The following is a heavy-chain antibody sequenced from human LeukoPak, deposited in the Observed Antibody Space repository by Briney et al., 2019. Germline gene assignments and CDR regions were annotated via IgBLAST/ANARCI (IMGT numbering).Heavy chain of an antibody. V-gene: IGHV3-7*01. Sequence: GGSLRLSCVASGLTFSNFWMTWLRQAPGKGLEWVANIKQDGSETYYADSVKGRFTISRDNAKNSLYLQMNSLRAEDTAVYYCARGGRSTGGFQHWGQGTLVTVSS. CDR1: GLTFSNFW. J-gene: IGHJ1*01. CDR2: IKQDGSET. D-gene: IGHD2-2*01. CDR3: ARGGRSTGGFQH.